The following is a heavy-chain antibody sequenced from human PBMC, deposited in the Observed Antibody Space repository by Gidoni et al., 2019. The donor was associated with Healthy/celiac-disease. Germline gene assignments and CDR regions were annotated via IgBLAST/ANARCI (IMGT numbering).Heavy chain of an antibody. CDR1: GLTFSDYS. CDR2: ISSSSSYI. Sequence: EVQLVASGGGLVKPGGSLRLSCAAPGLTFSDYSMNWVRQAPGKGLEWVSSISSSSSYIYYADSVKGRFTISRDNAKNSLYLQMNSLRAEDTAVYYCARKGGSGYYFDYWGQGTLVTVSS. V-gene: IGHV3-21*01. D-gene: IGHD3-22*01. CDR3: ARKGGSGYYFDY. J-gene: IGHJ4*02.